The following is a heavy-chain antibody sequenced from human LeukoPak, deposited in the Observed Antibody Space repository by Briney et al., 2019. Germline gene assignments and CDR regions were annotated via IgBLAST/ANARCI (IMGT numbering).Heavy chain of an antibody. D-gene: IGHD3-22*01. CDR3: AKDNYYDSSGPPDY. V-gene: IGHV3-23*01. CDR2: ISGSGGST. J-gene: IGHJ4*02. CDR1: GFTFSSYA. Sequence: TGGSLRLSCAASGFTFSSYAMSWVRQAPGKGLEWVSAISGSGGSTYYADSVKGRFTISRDNSKNTLYLQMNSLRAEDTAVYYCAKDNYYDSSGPPDYWGQGTLVTVSS.